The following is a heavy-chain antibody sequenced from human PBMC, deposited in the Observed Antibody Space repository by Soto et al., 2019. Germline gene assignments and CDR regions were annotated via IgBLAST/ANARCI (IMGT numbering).Heavy chain of an antibody. Sequence: SETLCLTCGVSGDTISTGGYSWAWIRQPPGKALEWIGHTYHSGNPYYNPSLKSRVIISVDRSKNQFSLKLSSVTAADTAVYYCARHLTYCSAGSCDAYFPYYGVDVWGEGNTVSVCS. CDR3: ARHLTYCSAGSCDAYFPYYGVDV. CDR1: GDTISTGGYS. CDR2: TYHSGNP. J-gene: IGHJ6*04. D-gene: IGHD2-15*01. V-gene: IGHV4-30-2*01.